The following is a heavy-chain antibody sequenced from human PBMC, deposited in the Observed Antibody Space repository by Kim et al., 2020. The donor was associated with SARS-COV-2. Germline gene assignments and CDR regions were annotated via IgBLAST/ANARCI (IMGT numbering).Heavy chain of an antibody. D-gene: IGHD6-19*01. J-gene: IGHJ4*02. Sequence: ASVKVSCKASGYTFTSYGISWVRQAPGQGLEWMGWISAYNGNTNYAQKLQGRVTMTTDTSTSTAYMELRRLRSDDTAVYYCARDAQVVFGIAVAGTRRNDYWGQGTLVTVSS. V-gene: IGHV1-18*01. CDR3: ARDAQVVFGIAVAGTRRNDY. CDR1: GYTFTSYG. CDR2: ISAYNGNT.